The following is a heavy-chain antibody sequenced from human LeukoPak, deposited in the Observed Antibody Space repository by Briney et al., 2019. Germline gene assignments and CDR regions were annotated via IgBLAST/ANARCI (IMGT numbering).Heavy chain of an antibody. Sequence: GGSLRLSCAASGFTFSSYWMTWVRQAPGKGLEWVANIKQDGSEKYYVDSVKGRFTISRDNSKTTLYLQMNSLRADDTAVYYCAMKAVPRPRLHDAFDFWGQGTVVSVSS. D-gene: IGHD5-24*01. J-gene: IGHJ3*01. V-gene: IGHV3-7*03. CDR3: AMKAVPRPRLHDAFDF. CDR2: IKQDGSEK. CDR1: GFTFSSYW.